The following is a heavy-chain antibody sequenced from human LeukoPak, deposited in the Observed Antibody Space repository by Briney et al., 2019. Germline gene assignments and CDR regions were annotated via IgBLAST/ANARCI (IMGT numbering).Heavy chain of an antibody. V-gene: IGHV1-69*13. CDR2: IIPIFGTA. J-gene: IGHJ3*02. CDR3: ARAPPTGYDAFDI. CDR1: GGTFSSYA. D-gene: IGHD3-22*01. Sequence: SVTVSCKASGGTFSSYAISWVRQAPGQGLEWMGGIIPIFGTANYAQKFQGRVTITADESTSTAYMELSSLRSEDTAVYYCARAPPTGYDAFDIWGQGTMVTVSS.